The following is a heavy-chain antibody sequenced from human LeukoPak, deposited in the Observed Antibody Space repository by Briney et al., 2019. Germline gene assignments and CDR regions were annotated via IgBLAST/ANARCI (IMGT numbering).Heavy chain of an antibody. CDR3: AREDLYTYPLDF. V-gene: IGHV1-2*02. J-gene: IGHJ1*01. CDR1: GYTFTDYY. Sequence: GASVKVSCRASGYTFTDYYLHWVRQAPGQGLEWMGWINPNSGDKNFAQKFQGRVTMTRDTSINTVYMELSRLRSDDTAVYYCAREDLYTYPLDFWGQGTLVTVSS. D-gene: IGHD5-24*01. CDR2: INPNSGDK.